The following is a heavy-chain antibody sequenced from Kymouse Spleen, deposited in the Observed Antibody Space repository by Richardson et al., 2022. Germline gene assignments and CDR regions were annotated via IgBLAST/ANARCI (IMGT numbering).Heavy chain of an antibody. V-gene: IGHV1-8*01. D-gene: IGHD6-6*01. CDR3: ARVSPSSIAARPKTT. CDR2: MNPNSGNT. CDR1: GYTFTSYD. Sequence: QVQLVQSGAEVKKPGASVKVSCKASGYTFTSYDINWVRQATGQGLEWMGWMNPNSGNTGYAQKFQGRVTMTRNTSISTAYMELSSLRSEDTAVYYCARVSPSSIAARPKTTGAREPWSPSPQ. J-gene: IGHJ4*02.